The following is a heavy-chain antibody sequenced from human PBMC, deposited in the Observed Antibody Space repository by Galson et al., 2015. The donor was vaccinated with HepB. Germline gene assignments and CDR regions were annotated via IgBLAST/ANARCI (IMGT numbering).Heavy chain of an antibody. CDR3: ARDRGLQEGLRFYAFDI. CDR1: GGSISSGGYS. Sequence: QVQLQESGPGLVKPSETLSLTCAVSGGSISSGGYSWSRIRQPPGKGLEWIGYIYYSGSTYYNPSLKSRVTISVDTSKNQFSLKLSSVTAADTAVYYCARDRGLQEGLRFYAFDIWGQGTMVTVSS. CDR2: IYYSGST. V-gene: IGHV4-30-4*07. J-gene: IGHJ3*02. D-gene: IGHD5-12*01.